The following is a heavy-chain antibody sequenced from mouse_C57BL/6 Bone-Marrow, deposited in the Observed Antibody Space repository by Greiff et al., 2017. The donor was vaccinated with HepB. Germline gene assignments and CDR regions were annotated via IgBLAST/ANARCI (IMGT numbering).Heavy chain of an antibody. J-gene: IGHJ2*01. V-gene: IGHV5-6*01. Sequence: DVQLVESGGDLVKPGGSLKLSCAASGFTFSSYGMSWVRQTPDKRLEWVATISSGGSYTYYPDSVKGRFTISRDNAKNTLYLQMSSLKSEDTAMYYCARHPHYYGSSLDYWGQGTTLTVSS. D-gene: IGHD1-1*01. CDR1: GFTFSSYG. CDR3: ARHPHYYGSSLDY. CDR2: ISSGGSYT.